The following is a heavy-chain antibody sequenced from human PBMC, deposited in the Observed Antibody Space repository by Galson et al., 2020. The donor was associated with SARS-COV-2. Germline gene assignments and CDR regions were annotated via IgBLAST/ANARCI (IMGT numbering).Heavy chain of an antibody. CDR3: ARSRKTMIVVDAFDI. CDR2: IYSSGRT. J-gene: IGHJ3*02. D-gene: IGHD3-22*01. CDR1: GGSISSGGYY. Sequence: ETSETLSLTCTVSGGSISSGGYYWSWIRQHPGKGLEWIGYIYSSGRTYYNPSHKSQVTKSVDTSTNQFSRKLTSVTAADTAVYYCARSRKTMIVVDAFDIWGQGTMVTVFS. V-gene: IGHV4-31*01.